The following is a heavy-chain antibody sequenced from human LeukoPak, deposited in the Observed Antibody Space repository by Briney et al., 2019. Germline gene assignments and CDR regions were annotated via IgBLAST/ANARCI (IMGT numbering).Heavy chain of an antibody. V-gene: IGHV1-69*01. CDR3: ARVIVATKQINYYYYYMDV. CDR1: GGTFSSYA. J-gene: IGHJ6*03. D-gene: IGHD5-12*01. CDR2: IIPIFGTA. Sequence: ASVKVSCKASGGTFSSYAISWVRQAPGQGLEWMGGIIPIFGTANYAQKFQGRVTITADESTSTAYMELSSLRSEDTAVYYCARVIVATKQINYYYYYMDVWGKGTTVTVSS.